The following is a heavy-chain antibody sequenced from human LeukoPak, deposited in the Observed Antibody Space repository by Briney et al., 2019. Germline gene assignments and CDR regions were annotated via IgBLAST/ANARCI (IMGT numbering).Heavy chain of an antibody. CDR3: AKGGSSWYSEVFDY. CDR1: GFTFSSYS. J-gene: IGHJ4*02. D-gene: IGHD6-13*01. Sequence: PGGSRRLSCAASGFTFSSYSMNWVRQAPGKGLEWISCISGGSSSIYYADSVKGRFTISRDNSKNTLYLQMNSLRAEDTAVYYCAKGGSSWYSEVFDYWGQGTLVTVSS. V-gene: IGHV3-48*04. CDR2: ISGGSSSI.